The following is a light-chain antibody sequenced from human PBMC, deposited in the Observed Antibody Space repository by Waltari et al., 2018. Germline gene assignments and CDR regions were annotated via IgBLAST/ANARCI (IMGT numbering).Light chain of an antibody. CDR3: ASWDDSLVGPV. V-gene: IGLV1-44*01. J-gene: IGLJ2*01. Sequence: QSVLSQSPSASATPGQRVTISCSGSTSNIGRNTVNWYQQLPGTAPKLLIYSDYQRPSGVPDRFSGSKSDTSASLAISGLQSEDEADYYCASWDDSLVGPVFGGGTKLTVL. CDR2: SDY. CDR1: TSNIGRNT.